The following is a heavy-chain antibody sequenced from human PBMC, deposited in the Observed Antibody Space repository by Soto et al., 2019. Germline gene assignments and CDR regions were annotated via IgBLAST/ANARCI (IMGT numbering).Heavy chain of an antibody. CDR2: ISSSSSTI. D-gene: IGHD3-10*01. V-gene: IGHV3-48*01. J-gene: IGHJ6*03. Sequence: EVQLVESGGGLVQPGGSLRLSCAASGFTFSSYSMNWVRQAPGKGLEWVSYISSSSSTIYYADSVKGRFTISRDNAKNSLYLQMNSLRAEDTAVYYCARALTRRFGELSPLSYYYYYYMDVWGKGTTVTVSS. CDR1: GFTFSSYS. CDR3: ARALTRRFGELSPLSYYYYYYMDV.